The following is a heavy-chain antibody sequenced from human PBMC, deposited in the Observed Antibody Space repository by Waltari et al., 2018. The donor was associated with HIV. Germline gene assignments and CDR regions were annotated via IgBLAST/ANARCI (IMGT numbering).Heavy chain of an antibody. D-gene: IGHD3-22*01. CDR3: ARNSSGKGNRYFYYGLDV. Sequence: VHLVQSGPEVKRPGASVQICCKAYGYNFINFYVNWVRQPAGQGPEWLGWMNPNSGNTASPYIFEERVTMTRDVSTDTAYLEMSGLTPEDTAIYYCARNSSGKGNRYFYYGLDVWGQGTPVTV. J-gene: IGHJ6*02. V-gene: IGHV1-8*02. CDR2: MNPNSGNT. CDR1: GYNFINFY.